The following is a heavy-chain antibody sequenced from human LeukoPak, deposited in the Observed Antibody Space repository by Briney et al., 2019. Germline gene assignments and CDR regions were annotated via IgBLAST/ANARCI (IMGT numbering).Heavy chain of an antibody. V-gene: IGHV5-51*01. J-gene: IGHJ4*02. CDR2: IYPGDSDT. CDR1: GYTFSSYW. D-gene: IGHD3-3*01. Sequence: GGSLRRSCKGSGYTFSSYWIGWVRQMPGKGLEWMGIIYPGDSDTRYSPSLQGQVTISVDTSIGTAYLQWSSLKASDTAIYHCARQNDFRLDYWGQGTLVTVSS. CDR3: ARQNDFRLDY.